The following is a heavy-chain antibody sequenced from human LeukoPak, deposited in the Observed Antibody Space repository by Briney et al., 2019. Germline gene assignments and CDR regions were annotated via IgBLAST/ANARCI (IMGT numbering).Heavy chain of an antibody. Sequence: QTLSLTCTVSGGSISSGGYYWSWIRQHPGKGRGGLGYIYYSGSTYYNPSLKSRVTISVDTSKNQFSLKLSSVTAADTAVYYCARRKAVAAGYNWFDPWGQGTLVTVSS. D-gene: IGHD6-19*01. CDR3: ARRKAVAAGYNWFDP. CDR1: GGSISSGGYY. V-gene: IGHV4-31*03. J-gene: IGHJ5*02. CDR2: IYYSGST.